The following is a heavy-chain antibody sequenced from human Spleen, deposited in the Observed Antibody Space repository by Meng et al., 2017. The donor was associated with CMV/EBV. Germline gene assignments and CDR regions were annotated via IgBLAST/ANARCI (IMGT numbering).Heavy chain of an antibody. CDR2: IIPIFGTA. CDR1: GGTFSSYA. J-gene: IGHJ4*02. V-gene: IGHV1-69*05. CDR3: ARGGKGWELPYFDY. Sequence: SVKVSCKASGGTFSSYAISWVRQAPGQGLEWMGGIIPIFGTANYAQKFQGRVTITTDESPSTAYMELSSLRSEDTAVYYCARGGKGWELPYFDYWGQGTLVTVSS. D-gene: IGHD1-26*01.